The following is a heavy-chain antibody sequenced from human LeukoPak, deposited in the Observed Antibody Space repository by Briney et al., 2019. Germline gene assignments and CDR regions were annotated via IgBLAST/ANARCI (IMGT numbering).Heavy chain of an antibody. V-gene: IGHV3-7*01. CDR1: GFTFTTYW. J-gene: IGHJ4*02. CDR3: ARGRYCNGGNCYLDY. Sequence: GGSLRLSCAASGFTFTTYWMNWVRQAPGKGLKWVANVKQDGSDKYYVDSVKGRFTISRDNAENSLYLQMYSLRAEDTAVYYCARGRYCNGGNCYLDYWGQGSLVTVSS. CDR2: VKQDGSDK. D-gene: IGHD2-15*01.